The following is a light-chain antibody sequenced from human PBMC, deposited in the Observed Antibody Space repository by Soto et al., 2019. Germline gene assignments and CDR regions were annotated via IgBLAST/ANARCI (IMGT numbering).Light chain of an antibody. V-gene: IGLV2-14*02. CDR2: DVS. CDR3: SSFTSSTTDV. J-gene: IGLJ1*01. CDR1: SSDVGSHDL. Sequence: QSALTQPASVSGAPVQSIAISCTGTSSDVGSHDLVSWYQQHPGKVPKLIIYDVSSRPSGVSNRFSGSKSGNTASLTISGLQDEDEADYYCSSFTSSTTDVFGTGTKVTVL.